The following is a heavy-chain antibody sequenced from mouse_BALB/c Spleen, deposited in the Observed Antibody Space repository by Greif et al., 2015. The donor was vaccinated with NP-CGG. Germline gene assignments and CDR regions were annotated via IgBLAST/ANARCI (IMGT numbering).Heavy chain of an antibody. CDR1: GYTFTSYW. CDR3: ALLRPSFVDY. J-gene: IGHJ2*01. CDR2: IFPGTGTT. V-gene: IGHV1S132*01. D-gene: IGHD1-2*01. Sequence: QVQLQQSGAELVKPGASVELSCKTSGYTFTSYWIQWVKQRPGQGLGWIGEIFPGTGTTYYNEKFKGKATLTIDTSSSTAYMQLSSLTSEDSAVYFCALLRPSFVDYWGQGTTLTVSS.